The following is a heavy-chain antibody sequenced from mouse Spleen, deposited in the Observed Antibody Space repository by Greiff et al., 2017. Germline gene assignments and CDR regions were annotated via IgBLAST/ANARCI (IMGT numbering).Heavy chain of an antibody. V-gene: IGHV1-59*01. Sequence: LQQPGAELVRPGTSVKLSCKASGYTFTSYWMHWVKQRPGQGLEWIGVIDPSDSYTNYNQKFKGKATLTVDTSSSTAYMQLSSLTSEDSAVYYCARSHYGSSLDYWGQGTTLTVSS. J-gene: IGHJ2*01. CDR1: GYTFTSYW. CDR3: ARSHYGSSLDY. D-gene: IGHD1-1*01. CDR2: IDPSDSYT.